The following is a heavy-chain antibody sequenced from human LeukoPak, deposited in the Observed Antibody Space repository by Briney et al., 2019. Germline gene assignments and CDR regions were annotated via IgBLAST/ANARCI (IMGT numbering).Heavy chain of an antibody. CDR1: GFTFDDYA. CDR2: ISWNSGSI. D-gene: IGHD6-19*01. J-gene: IGHJ2*01. Sequence: GRSLRLSCAASGFTFDDYAMHWVRQAPGKGLEWVPGISWNSGSIGYADSVKGRFTISRDNAKNSLYLQMNSLRAEDMALYYCAKAQGGSGWYGPNWYFDLWGRGTLVTVSS. CDR3: AKAQGGSGWYGPNWYFDL. V-gene: IGHV3-9*03.